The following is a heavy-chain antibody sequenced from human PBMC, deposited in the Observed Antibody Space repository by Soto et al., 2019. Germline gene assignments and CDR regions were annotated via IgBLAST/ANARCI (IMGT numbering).Heavy chain of an antibody. CDR2: MSPGGNSQ. J-gene: IGHJ4*02. Sequence: GSLRLSCAAPGXNFNIHSLHWIRQAPGEGLELVAVMSPGGNSQYYADSVKGRFTISRDTSKSTLYLQMTSLRPGDTAVYYCASGAAFYYDTSRYWGQGTLGTVS. CDR3: ASGAAFYYDTSRY. D-gene: IGHD3-22*01. CDR1: GXNFNIHS. V-gene: IGHV3-30-3*01.